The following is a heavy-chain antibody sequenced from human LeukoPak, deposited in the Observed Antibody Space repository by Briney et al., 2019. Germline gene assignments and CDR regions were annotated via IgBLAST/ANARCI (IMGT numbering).Heavy chain of an antibody. D-gene: IGHD4-23*01. CDR1: GFTFRDFW. CDR3: ARDSHYGGNPGYYFNY. CDR2: INQDGSEK. V-gene: IGHV3-7*01. J-gene: IGHJ4*02. Sequence: PGGSLRLSCEVSGFTFRDFWMNWVRQAPGKGLEWVANINQDGSEKYYLDSVKGRFTISRDNAKNSLYLQMNSLRAEDTAVYYCARDSHYGGNPGYYFNYWGQGTLVTVSS.